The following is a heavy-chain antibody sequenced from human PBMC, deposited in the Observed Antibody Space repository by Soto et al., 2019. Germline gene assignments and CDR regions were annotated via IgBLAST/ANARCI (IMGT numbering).Heavy chain of an antibody. Sequence: EVQLLESGGGLGQPGGSLRLSCAASGFTFSNYAMSWVRQGPGKGLEWVSGISGSGETTYYADSVKGRFTMSRDNSKNTLHLQMNSLRAEDTALYYCAKVRDYYDTSGHYYTGAFHIWGQGTMVTVSS. CDR2: ISGSGETT. CDR1: GFTFSNYA. CDR3: AKVRDYYDTSGHYYTGAFHI. V-gene: IGHV3-23*01. D-gene: IGHD3-22*01. J-gene: IGHJ3*02.